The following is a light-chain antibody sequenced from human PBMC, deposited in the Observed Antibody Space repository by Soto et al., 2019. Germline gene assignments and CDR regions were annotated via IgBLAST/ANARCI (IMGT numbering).Light chain of an antibody. CDR3: QQFSSYPLT. CDR2: DAS. CDR1: QTVRNNY. Sequence: EFVLTQSPGTLSLSPGEGPTLSCRASQTVRNNYLAWYQQKPGQAPRLLIYDASSRATGIPDRFSGGGSGTDFTLTISRLEPEDFAVYYCQQFSSYPLTFGGGTKVDIK. J-gene: IGKJ4*01. V-gene: IGKV3-20*01.